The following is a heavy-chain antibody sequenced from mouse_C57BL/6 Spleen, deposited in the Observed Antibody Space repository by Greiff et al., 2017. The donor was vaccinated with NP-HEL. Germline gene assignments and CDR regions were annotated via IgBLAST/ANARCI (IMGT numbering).Heavy chain of an antibody. J-gene: IGHJ4*01. CDR2: IDPETGGT. CDR1: GYTFTDYE. Sequence: VQLQQSGAELVRPGASVTLSCKASGYTFTDYEMPWVKQTPVHGLEWIGAIDPETGGTAYNQKFKGKAILTADKSSSTAYMELRSLTSEDSAVYYCTREEIYDGNQGAVDYWCQGTSVTVSS. D-gene: IGHD2-1*01. V-gene: IGHV1-15*01. CDR3: TREEIYDGNQGAVDY.